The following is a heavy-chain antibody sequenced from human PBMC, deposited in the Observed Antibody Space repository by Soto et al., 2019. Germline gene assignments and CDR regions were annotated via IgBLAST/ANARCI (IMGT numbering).Heavy chain of an antibody. V-gene: IGHV1-58*01. CDR3: AAASGLAGTDAFDI. J-gene: IGHJ3*02. D-gene: IGHD6-13*01. CDR1: GFTFTSSA. Sequence: QMQLVQSGPEVKKPGTSVKVSCKASGFTFTSSAVQWVRQARGQRLEWIGWIVVGSGNTNYAQKFQERVTITRDMSTSTAYMELSSLRSEDTAVYYCAAASGLAGTDAFDIWCQGTMVTVSS. CDR2: IVVGSGNT.